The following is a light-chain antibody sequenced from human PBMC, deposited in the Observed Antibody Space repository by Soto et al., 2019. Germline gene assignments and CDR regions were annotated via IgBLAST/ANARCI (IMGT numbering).Light chain of an antibody. J-gene: IGLJ1*01. CDR1: STNVGTYQA. CDR3: CSYASSSTYV. CDR2: EVS. V-gene: IGLV2-23*02. Sequence: QSALTQPASVSGSPGQSVTISCTGTSTNVGTYQAISWYQQHPGKAPKLILYEVSQRPSGVSDRFSGSKSGNTASLTISGLQDEDEADYHCCSYASSSTYVFGTGTKLTVL.